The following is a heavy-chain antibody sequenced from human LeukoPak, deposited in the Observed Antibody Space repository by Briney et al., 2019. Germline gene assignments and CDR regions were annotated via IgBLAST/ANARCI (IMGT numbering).Heavy chain of an antibody. Sequence: PSETLSLTCVVHGGSFSGYYWSWIRQPPGKGLEWIGEINHSGSTNYHPSVKSRVTISVDTSKNQFSLKLSSVTAADTAVYYCARGYDSSDYPFEYWGQGTLVTVSS. CDR2: INHSGST. CDR1: GGSFSGYY. J-gene: IGHJ4*01. V-gene: IGHV4-34*01. CDR3: ARGYDSSDYPFEY. D-gene: IGHD3-22*01.